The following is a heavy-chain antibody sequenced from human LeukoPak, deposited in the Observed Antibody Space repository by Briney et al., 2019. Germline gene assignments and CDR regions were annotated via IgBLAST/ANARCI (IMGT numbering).Heavy chain of an antibody. V-gene: IGHV1-18*01. D-gene: IGHD3-22*01. CDR1: GYTFTSYG. CDR2: ISAYNGNT. J-gene: IGHJ4*02. Sequence: ASVKVSCKASGYTFTSYGISWVRQAPGQGLEWMGWISAYNGNTNYAQKLQSRVTMTTDTSTSTAYMELRSLRSDDTAVYYCARGVDSSGYYYNSAPRYFDYWGQGTLVTVSS. CDR3: ARGVDSSGYYYNSAPRYFDY.